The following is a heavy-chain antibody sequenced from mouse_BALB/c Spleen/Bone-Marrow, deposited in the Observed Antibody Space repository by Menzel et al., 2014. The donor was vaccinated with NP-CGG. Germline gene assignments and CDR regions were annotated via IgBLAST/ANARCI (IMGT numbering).Heavy chain of an antibody. Sequence: QVHVKQSRAELVRPGSSVKISCKASGYAFSVYWMNWVKQRPGQGLEWIGQIYPGDGDTNYNGKFKGRATLTADKSSNTAYMQLSSLTSEDSAVYFCARGGISVDYWGQGTTLTVSS. CDR1: GYAFSVYW. CDR3: ARGGISVDY. V-gene: IGHV1-80*01. J-gene: IGHJ2*01. CDR2: IYPGDGDT.